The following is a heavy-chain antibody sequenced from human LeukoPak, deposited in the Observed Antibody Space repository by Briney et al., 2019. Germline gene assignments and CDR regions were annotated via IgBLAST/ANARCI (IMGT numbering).Heavy chain of an antibody. CDR1: GFTFSNYA. J-gene: IGHJ4*02. CDR3: AKPHYSGSGSHSREDY. Sequence: GGSLRLSCAASGFTFSNYAMTWVRQAPGKGLECVSTISGSGDDTYYADSVKGRFTISRDNSKITVYLQMSSLRAEDTAVYYCAKPHYSGSGSHSREDYWGQGTLVTVSS. D-gene: IGHD3-10*01. V-gene: IGHV3-23*01. CDR2: ISGSGDDT.